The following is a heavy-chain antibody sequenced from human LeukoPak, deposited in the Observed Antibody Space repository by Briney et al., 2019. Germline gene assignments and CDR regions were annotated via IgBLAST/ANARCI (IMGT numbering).Heavy chain of an antibody. CDR2: IYYSGST. CDR3: ARDSGYSYGYSHYYYYMDV. J-gene: IGHJ6*03. CDR1: GGSISSYY. V-gene: IGHV4-59*12. D-gene: IGHD5-18*01. Sequence: SETLSLTCTVPGGSISSYYWSWIRQPPGKGLEWIGYIYYSGSTNYNPSLKSRVTISVDTSKNQFSLKLSSVTAADTAVYYCARDSGYSYGYSHYYYYMDVWGKGTTVTISS.